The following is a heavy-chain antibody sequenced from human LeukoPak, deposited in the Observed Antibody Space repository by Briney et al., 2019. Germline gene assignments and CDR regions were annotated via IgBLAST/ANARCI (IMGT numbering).Heavy chain of an antibody. Sequence: SETLSLTCAVYGGSFSGYYWSWIRHPPGKGLEWIGEINHSGSTNSNPSLTSRVTISVDPSTNQFSLKMSSVTAADTAVHYCASVSCSSTSDCQDYYYYAMDVCGQPTTATASS. CDR3: ASVSCSSTSDCQDYYYYAMDV. D-gene: IGHD2-2*01. CDR1: GGSFSGYY. J-gene: IGHJ6*02. CDR2: INHSGST. V-gene: IGHV4-34*01.